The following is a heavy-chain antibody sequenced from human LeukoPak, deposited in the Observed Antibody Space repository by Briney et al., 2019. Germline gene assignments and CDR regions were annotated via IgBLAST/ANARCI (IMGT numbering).Heavy chain of an antibody. CDR1: GFTFSSYA. V-gene: IGHV3-30*04. CDR2: ISYDGSNK. Sequence: QPGRSLRLSCAASGFTFSSYAMHWVRQAPGKGLEWVAVISYDGSNKYYADSVKGRFTISRDNSKNTLYLQMNSLRAEDTALYYCAKGLWVVRGVIGDAFDIWGQGTMVTVSS. J-gene: IGHJ3*02. CDR3: AKGLWVVRGVIGDAFDI. D-gene: IGHD3-10*01.